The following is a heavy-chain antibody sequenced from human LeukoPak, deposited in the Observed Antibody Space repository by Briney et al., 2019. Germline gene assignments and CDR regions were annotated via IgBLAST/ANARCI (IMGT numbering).Heavy chain of an antibody. CDR2: INGDGSRT. CDR1: GFTFSSYS. J-gene: IGHJ4*02. Sequence: GGSLRLSCAASGFTFSSYSMNWVRQAPGKGLVWVSRINGDGSRTNYADSVEGRFTISRDNAKNTVYLQMNSLRAEDTAVYYCTRGATYAYYFDYWGQGILVTVSS. D-gene: IGHD4-17*01. V-gene: IGHV3-74*01. CDR3: TRGATYAYYFDY.